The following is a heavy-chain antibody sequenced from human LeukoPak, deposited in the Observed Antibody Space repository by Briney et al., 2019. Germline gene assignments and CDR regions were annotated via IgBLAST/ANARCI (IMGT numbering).Heavy chain of an antibody. CDR2: ISWNSGSI. D-gene: IGHD3-10*01. CDR1: GFTFDDYA. V-gene: IGHV3-9*01. Sequence: PGRSLRLSCAASGFTFDDYAMHWVRQAPGKGQEWVSGISWNSGSIGYADSVKGRFTISRDNAKNSLYLQMNGLRAEDTALYYCAKAIQGRTWYYYYAMDVWGQGTTVTVSS. J-gene: IGHJ6*02. CDR3: AKAIQGRTWYYYYAMDV.